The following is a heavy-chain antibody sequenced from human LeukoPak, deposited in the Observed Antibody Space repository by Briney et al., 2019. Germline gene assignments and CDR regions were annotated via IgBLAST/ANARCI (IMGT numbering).Heavy chain of an antibody. J-gene: IGHJ2*01. V-gene: IGHV3-9*01. CDR3: AKPTTYGSGSYYISGYFDL. D-gene: IGHD3-10*01. Sequence: PGRSLRLSCAASGFTFDDYAMHWVRQAPGKGLEWVSGISWNSGSIGYADSVKGRFTISRDNAKNSLYLQMNSLRAEDTALYYCAKPTTYGSGSYYISGYFDLWGRGTLVTVSS. CDR1: GFTFDDYA. CDR2: ISWNSGSI.